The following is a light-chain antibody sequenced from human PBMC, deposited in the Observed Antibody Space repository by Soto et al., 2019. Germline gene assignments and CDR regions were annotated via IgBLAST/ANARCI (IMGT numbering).Light chain of an antibody. CDR3: HQFYSYPLS. V-gene: IGKV1-13*02. CDR1: QGISSA. Sequence: AIQLTPSPSSLSASVGDAVTITCRASQGISSALAWSQQKPGKPPKLLIHDASFLDSVVPSRISGTVSGTHFPLSLSRLQPEDFETYDCHQFYSYPLSFGEAKRLDIK. J-gene: IGKJ5*01. CDR2: DAS.